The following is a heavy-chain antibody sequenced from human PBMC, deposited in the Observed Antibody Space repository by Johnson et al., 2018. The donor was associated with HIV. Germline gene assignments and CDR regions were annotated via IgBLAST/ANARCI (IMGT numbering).Heavy chain of an antibody. CDR3: ARDGPGDGNAMGGSGAFDI. J-gene: IGHJ3*02. Sequence: VQLVESGGGVVQPGGSLRLSCAASGFTFSSYGMHWVRQAPGKGLEWVAVISYDGSNTYYADSLEGRFTISRDKSKNTVYLQMTSLRVEDTAVYYWARDGPGDGNAMGGSGAFDIWGQGTMVTVSS. CDR2: ISYDGSNT. V-gene: IGHV3-30*19. CDR1: GFTFSSYG. D-gene: IGHD5-24*01.